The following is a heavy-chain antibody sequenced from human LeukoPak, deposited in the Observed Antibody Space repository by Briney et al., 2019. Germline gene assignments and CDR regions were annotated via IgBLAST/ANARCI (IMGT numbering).Heavy chain of an antibody. CDR2: INPSGGST. D-gene: IGHD3-3*01. J-gene: IGHJ5*02. CDR3: TTYYDFWSGKNWFDP. CDR1: GYTFTSYY. V-gene: IGHV1-46*03. Sequence: ASVKVSCKASGYTFTSYYMHWVRQAPGQGLEWMGTINPSGGSTSYAQKLQGRVTMTRDTSTSTVYMELSSLRSEDTAVYYCTTYYDFWSGKNWFDPWGQGTLVTVSS.